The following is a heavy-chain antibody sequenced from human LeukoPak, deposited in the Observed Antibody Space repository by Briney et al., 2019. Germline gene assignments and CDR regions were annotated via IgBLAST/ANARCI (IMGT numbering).Heavy chain of an antibody. V-gene: IGHV1-46*01. CDR1: GYTFSSYF. Sequence: GASVKVSCKASGYTFSSYFMHWLRQAPGHRLEWRGIINPSSGSTSYAQKFQGRVTMTRDTSTSMVYMELTSLRSEHTAVYYCARDPEGSGCYFDYWGQGGLVTVSS. CDR3: ARDPEGSGCYFDY. J-gene: IGHJ4*02. D-gene: IGHD6-19*01. CDR2: INPSSGST.